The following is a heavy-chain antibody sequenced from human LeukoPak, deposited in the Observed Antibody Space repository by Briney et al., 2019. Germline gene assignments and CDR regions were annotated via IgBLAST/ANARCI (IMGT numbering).Heavy chain of an antibody. V-gene: IGHV4-34*01. CDR3: ERVHCSSTSCYYYYGMDV. J-gene: IGHJ6*02. Sequence: PSETLSLTCAVYGGSFSGYYWSWIRQPPGKGLEWIGEINHSGSNNYNPPLKSRVTISVDTSKNQFSLKLSSVTAADTAVYYCERVHCSSTSCYYYYGMDVWGQGTTVTVSS. CDR2: INHSGSN. CDR1: GGSFSGYY. D-gene: IGHD2-2*01.